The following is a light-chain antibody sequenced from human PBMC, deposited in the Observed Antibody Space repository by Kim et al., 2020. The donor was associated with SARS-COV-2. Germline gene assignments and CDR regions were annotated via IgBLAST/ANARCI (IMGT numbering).Light chain of an antibody. Sequence: GQRVTISCSGSRSNIGSNTVNWYQLLPGTAPKLLIYSNNQRPSGVPDRFSGSKSGTSASLAISGLQSEDEADYYCAAWDDSLNGWVFGGGTQLTVL. CDR1: RSNIGSNT. V-gene: IGLV1-44*01. J-gene: IGLJ3*02. CDR3: AAWDDSLNGWV. CDR2: SNN.